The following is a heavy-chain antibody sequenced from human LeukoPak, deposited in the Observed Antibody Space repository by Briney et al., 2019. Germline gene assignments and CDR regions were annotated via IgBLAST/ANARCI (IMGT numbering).Heavy chain of an antibody. J-gene: IGHJ4*02. CDR2: INHSGST. V-gene: IGHV4-34*01. Sequence: SETLSLTCAVYSGSFSGYYWSWIRLPSGKGLEWIGEINHSGSTYYNPSLKSRVTISVDTSKNQFSLKLTSVTAADTAVYYCATLGEYYDSSGYYYNWGQGTLVTVSS. CDR1: SGSFSGYY. CDR3: ATLGEYYDSSGYYYN. D-gene: IGHD3-22*01.